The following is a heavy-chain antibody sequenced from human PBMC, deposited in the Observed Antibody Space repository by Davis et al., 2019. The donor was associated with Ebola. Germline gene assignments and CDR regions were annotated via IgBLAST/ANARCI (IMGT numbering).Heavy chain of an antibody. CDR3: ARGGELSLWAFDY. D-gene: IGHD3-16*02. CDR1: GYSFTSYW. CDR2: IYPGDSDT. V-gene: IGHV5-51*01. J-gene: IGHJ4*02. Sequence: TVSCKGSGYSFTSYWIGWVRQMPGKGLEWMGIIYPGDSDTRYSPSFQGQVTISADKSISTAYLQWSSLKASDTAMYYCARGGELSLWAFDYWGQGTLVTVSS.